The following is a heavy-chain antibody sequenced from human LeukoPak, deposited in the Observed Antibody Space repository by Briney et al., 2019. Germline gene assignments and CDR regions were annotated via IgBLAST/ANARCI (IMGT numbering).Heavy chain of an antibody. D-gene: IGHD4-11*01. CDR3: ARDYSNARAFDY. CDR2: INPSGGST. Sequence: ASVKVSCKASGYRYTNYFIHWVRQAPGQGLEWMGIINPSGGSTSYAQKFQGTVTMTRDTSTNTVYMELSSLRAEDTAVYYCARDYSNARAFDYWGQGTLVTVSS. CDR1: GYRYTNYF. V-gene: IGHV1-46*01. J-gene: IGHJ4*02.